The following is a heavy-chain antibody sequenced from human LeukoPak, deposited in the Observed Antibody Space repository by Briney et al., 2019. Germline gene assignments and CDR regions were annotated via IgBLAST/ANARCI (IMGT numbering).Heavy chain of an antibody. V-gene: IGHV1-2*02. J-gene: IGHJ4*02. CDR1: GYTFTGYY. Sequence: ASVKVSCKASGYTFTGYYMHWVRQAPGQGLEWMGWINPNSGGTNYARKFQGRVTMTRDTSISAAYMELSRLRSDDTAVYYCARAGFLTTVTTTFDYWGQGTLVTVSS. CDR2: INPNSGGT. CDR3: ARAGFLTTVTTTFDY. D-gene: IGHD4-17*01.